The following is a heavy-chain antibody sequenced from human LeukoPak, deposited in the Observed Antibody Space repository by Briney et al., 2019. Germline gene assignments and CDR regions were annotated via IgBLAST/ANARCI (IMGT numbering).Heavy chain of an antibody. J-gene: IGHJ3*02. CDR3: ARDLAWDAFDI. CDR1: GFNFTNYN. CDR2: IHSSSGSI. V-gene: IGHV3-21*01. Sequence: PGGSLRLSCAASGFNFTNYNMNWVRQAPGTGLEWVSSIHSSSGSIYYADSLKGRFTISRDNAKNSLYLQMNSLRAEDTAVYYCARDLAWDAFDIWGQGTMVTVSS.